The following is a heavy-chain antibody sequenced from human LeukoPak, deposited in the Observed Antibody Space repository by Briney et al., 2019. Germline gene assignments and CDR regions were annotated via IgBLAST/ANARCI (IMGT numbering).Heavy chain of an antibody. CDR2: ISAYNGNT. CDR3: ASPSAGYGYWGALTESYFDY. V-gene: IGHV1-18*01. Sequence: ASVKVSCKASGYTFTSYGISWVRQAPGQGLEWMGWISAYNGNTNYAQKFQGRVTITADKSTSTAYMELSSLRSEDTAVYYCASPSAGYGYWGALTESYFDYWGQGTLVTVSS. D-gene: IGHD5-18*01. CDR1: GYTFTSYG. J-gene: IGHJ4*02.